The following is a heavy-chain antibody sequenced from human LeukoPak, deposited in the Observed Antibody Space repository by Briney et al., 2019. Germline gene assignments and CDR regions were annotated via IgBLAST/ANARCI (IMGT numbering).Heavy chain of an antibody. CDR3: AVLITFGGVPGVDP. CDR2: ISSSSSYI. V-gene: IGHV3-21*01. J-gene: IGHJ5*02. Sequence: GGSLRLSCAASGFTFSSYSMNWVRQAPGKGLEWVSSISSSSSYIYYADSVKGRFTISRDNAKNSLYLQMNSLRAEDTAVYYCAVLITFGGVPGVDPWGQGTLVTVSS. CDR1: GFTFSSYS. D-gene: IGHD3-16*01.